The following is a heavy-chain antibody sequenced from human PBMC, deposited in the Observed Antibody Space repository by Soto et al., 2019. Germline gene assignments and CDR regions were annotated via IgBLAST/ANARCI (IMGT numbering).Heavy chain of an antibody. J-gene: IGHJ4*02. D-gene: IGHD6-25*01. CDR2: ISSNEDST. CDR1: GFRFSMYA. CDR3: VKSATIAAAATDYFDY. Sequence: GGSLRLSCSASGFRFSMYAMHWVRQAPGKGLEYVSGISSNEDSTYYADSVKGRVTISRDNSKSMLFLQMSSLRTEDTAVYYCVKSATIAAAATDYFDYWGQGTLVTVS. V-gene: IGHV3-64D*06.